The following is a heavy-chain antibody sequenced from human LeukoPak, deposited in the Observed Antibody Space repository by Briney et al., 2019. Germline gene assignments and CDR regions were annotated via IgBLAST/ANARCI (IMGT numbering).Heavy chain of an antibody. J-gene: IGHJ4*02. CDR2: IMKDGREK. D-gene: IGHD6-13*01. CDR3: ARAIAPAYSFDY. V-gene: IGHV3-7*01. Sequence: PGGSLRLACAAYGFSFSTYWMSWGRQAPGKGREWGANIMKDGREKYYMDSVEGRFTSYRDKTKNARYLKMNSLRDEDTAVYECARAIAPAYSFDYWGQGTLVTASS. CDR1: GFSFSTYW.